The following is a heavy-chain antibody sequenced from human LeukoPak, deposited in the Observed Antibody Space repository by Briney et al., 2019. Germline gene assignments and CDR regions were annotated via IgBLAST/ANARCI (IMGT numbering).Heavy chain of an antibody. CDR2: VDHGGSGT. CDR1: GFSFTSYW. J-gene: IGHJ4*02. CDR3: ATDLG. V-gene: IGHV3-74*01. D-gene: IGHD4-17*01. Sequence: GGSLRLSCAASGFSFTSYWMHWVRQPPGKGLVWVSRVDHGGSGTAYADSVTGRFTISRDNIKNMVYLQMNSLRPEDTAVYYCATDLGWGQGTLVTVSS.